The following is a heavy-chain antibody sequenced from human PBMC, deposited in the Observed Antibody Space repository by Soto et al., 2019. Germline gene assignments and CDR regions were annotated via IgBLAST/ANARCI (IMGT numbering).Heavy chain of an antibody. V-gene: IGHV1-24*01. CDR1: EYTLTELS. J-gene: IGHJ6*02. CDR3: ATAHSSSSRHYYYYGMDV. Sequence: ASVKVSCKVSEYTLTELSMHWVRQAPGKGLEWMGGFDPEDGETIYAQKFQGRVTMTEDTSTDTAYMELSSLRSEDTAVYYCATAHSSSSRHYYYYGMDVWGQGTTVTVSS. CDR2: FDPEDGET. D-gene: IGHD6-6*01.